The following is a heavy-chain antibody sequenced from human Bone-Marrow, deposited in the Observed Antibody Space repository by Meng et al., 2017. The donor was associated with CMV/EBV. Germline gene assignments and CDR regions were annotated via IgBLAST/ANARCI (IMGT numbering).Heavy chain of an antibody. D-gene: IGHD6-19*01. CDR2: INSSGGST. CDR3: ARDRLVSWFDP. V-gene: IGHV1-46*01. Sequence: SCQASGYTFTSYSMHWVRQAPGQGLVWMGIINSSGGSTSYAQKFQGRVTMTRDTSTSTVYMELSSLRSEDTAVYYCARDRLVSWFDPWGQGTLVTVSS. J-gene: IGHJ5*02. CDR1: GYTFTSYS.